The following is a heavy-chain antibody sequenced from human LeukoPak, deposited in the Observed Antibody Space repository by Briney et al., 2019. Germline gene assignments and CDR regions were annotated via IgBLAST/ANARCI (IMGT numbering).Heavy chain of an antibody. V-gene: IGHV3-9*01. Sequence: PGGSLRLSCAASGFTFDDYAMHWVRQAPGKGLEWVSGISWNSGSIGYADSVKGRFTISRDNAKNSLYLQMNSLRAEDAAWYYCAKEGQWLDKYYLDYWGQGTLVTVSS. CDR3: AKEGQWLDKYYLDY. CDR1: GFTFDDYA. D-gene: IGHD6-19*01. J-gene: IGHJ4*02. CDR2: ISWNSGSI.